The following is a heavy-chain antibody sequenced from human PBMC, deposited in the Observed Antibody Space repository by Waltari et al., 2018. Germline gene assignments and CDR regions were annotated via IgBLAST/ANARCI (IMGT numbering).Heavy chain of an antibody. Sequence: QVQLQESGPRLVKPSETLSVTCAVSGGSFSGYYWGWIRQPPGKGLEWIGYISGQSENTDYNPSLRSRVTISRDTSKKQFYLKLTSVTAADTAVYYCARGSSEYCTGRGCYPAEYFEFWGQGALVTVSS. D-gene: IGHD2-8*02. CDR1: GGSFSGYY. CDR2: ISGQSENT. V-gene: IGHV4-34*10. CDR3: ARGSSEYCTGRGCYPAEYFEF. J-gene: IGHJ1*01.